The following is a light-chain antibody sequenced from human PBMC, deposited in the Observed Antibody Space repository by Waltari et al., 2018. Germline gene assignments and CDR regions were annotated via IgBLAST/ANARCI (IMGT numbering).Light chain of an antibody. Sequence: EIVMPQPPATLSVSAGETATLSCRAGHSVSSTLAWYQQKPGQAPMLLIYGAATRANGIPARFSSSGSGTEVTLTISSLQSEDFAVYYCQQYNNWPPWTFGQGTKVEIK. CDR3: QQYNNWPPWT. CDR2: GAA. CDR1: HSVSST. J-gene: IGKJ1*01. V-gene: IGKV3-15*01.